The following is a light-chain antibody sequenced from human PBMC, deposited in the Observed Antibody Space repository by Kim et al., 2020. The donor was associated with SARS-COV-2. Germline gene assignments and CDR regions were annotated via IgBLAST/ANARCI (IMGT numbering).Light chain of an antibody. V-gene: IGKV3-20*01. Sequence: SSRAGKSLNWSGWYQKKPGEATRLLKYGARSTATSITDRISGSGSGRDLIPIISRVDHEDFALYYCQQYGSSPYTFGQGTKLEI. J-gene: IGKJ2*01. CDR3: QQYGSSPYT. CDR1: KSLNW. CDR2: GAR.